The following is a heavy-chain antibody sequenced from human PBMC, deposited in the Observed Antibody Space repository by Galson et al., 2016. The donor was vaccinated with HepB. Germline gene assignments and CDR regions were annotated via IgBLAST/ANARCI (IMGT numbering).Heavy chain of an antibody. CDR3: ARVPLLFVDAVGYDAFDI. CDR2: TYYRSKWHN. Sequence: CAISGDSVSSDSATWNWIRQSPSRGLEWLGRTYYRSKWHNDYALSVKSRISINADTSKNQISLQLNSVSPEDTAVYYCARVPLLFVDAVGYDAFDIWGQETLVTVSS. V-gene: IGHV6-1*01. CDR1: GDSVSSDSAT. J-gene: IGHJ3*02. D-gene: IGHD3-22*01.